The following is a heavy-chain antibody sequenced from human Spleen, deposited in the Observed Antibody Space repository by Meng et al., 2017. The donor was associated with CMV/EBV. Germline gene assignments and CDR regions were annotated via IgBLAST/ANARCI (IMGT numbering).Heavy chain of an antibody. D-gene: IGHD1-7*01. Sequence: SISSGVYYWSWIRQHPGKGLEWIGYIYYSGSTYYNPSLKSRVTISVDTSKNQFSLKLSSVTAADTAVYYCARENLIPGTTGMYDWFDPWGQGTLVTVSS. J-gene: IGHJ5*02. CDR1: SISSGVYY. V-gene: IGHV4-31*02. CDR3: ARENLIPGTTGMYDWFDP. CDR2: IYYSGST.